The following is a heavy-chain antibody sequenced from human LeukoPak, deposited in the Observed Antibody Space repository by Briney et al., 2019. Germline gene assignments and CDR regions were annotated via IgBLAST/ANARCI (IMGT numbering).Heavy chain of an antibody. D-gene: IGHD3-16*02. CDR3: ARGGVITFGGVIVPFDY. J-gene: IGHJ4*02. CDR1: GYTFTGYY. V-gene: IGHV1-2*04. Sequence: ASVTVSCKASGYTFTGYYMHWVRQAPGQGLEWMGWINPNSGGANYAQTFQGWVTMTRDTSISTAYMELSRLRSDDTAVYYCARGGVITFGGVIVPFDYWGQGTLVTVSS. CDR2: INPNSGGA.